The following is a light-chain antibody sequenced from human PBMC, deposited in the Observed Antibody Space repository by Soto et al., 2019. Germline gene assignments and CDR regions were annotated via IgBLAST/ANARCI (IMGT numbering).Light chain of an antibody. V-gene: IGKV3-15*01. CDR1: QSVSSD. Sequence: EIVVTRVQPALSVSTGNRTTLSCRASQSVSSDLAWYQQKPGQAPRLLIYGASTRATGIPARFSGSGSGTEFTLTISSLKPDDFVTYYCQQYSTFSLTFGHGTKVDIK. J-gene: IGKJ1*01. CDR3: QQYSTFSLT. CDR2: GAS.